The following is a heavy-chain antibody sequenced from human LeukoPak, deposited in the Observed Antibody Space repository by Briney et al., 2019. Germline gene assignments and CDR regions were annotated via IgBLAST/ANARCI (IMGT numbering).Heavy chain of an antibody. CDR2: VYDNGIT. J-gene: IGHJ4*02. CDR1: GGSMSRYY. V-gene: IGHV4-59*08. Sequence: SETLSLTCTVSGGSMSRYYWSWIRQPPGKGLEWIGYVYDNGITSYNPSLKSRVTISADTSKNQFSLNLISVTAADTAVYFCARHPGIQLRIDNWGQGILVTVSS. CDR3: ARHPGIQLRIDN. D-gene: IGHD5-18*01.